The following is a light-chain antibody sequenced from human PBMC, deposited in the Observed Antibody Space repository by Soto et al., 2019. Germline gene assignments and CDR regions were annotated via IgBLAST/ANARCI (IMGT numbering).Light chain of an antibody. Sequence: QSVLTQPASVSGSPGQSITISCTGTSSDVGSYNLVSWYQQHPGKAPKLMIYEGSKRPSGVSNRFSVSKSGNTASLTISGLQAEDEADYYCCSYAGSSTLVFGGGTKLTVL. J-gene: IGLJ2*01. V-gene: IGLV2-23*01. CDR1: SSDVGSYNL. CDR3: CSYAGSSTLV. CDR2: EGS.